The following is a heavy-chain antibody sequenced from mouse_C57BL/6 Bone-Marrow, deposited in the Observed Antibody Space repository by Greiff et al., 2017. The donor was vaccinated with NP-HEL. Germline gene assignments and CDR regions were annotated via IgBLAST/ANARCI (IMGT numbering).Heavy chain of an antibody. CDR1: GYSFTGYY. V-gene: IGHV1-42*01. CDR2: INPSTGGT. Sequence: VQLQQSGPELVKPGASVKISCKASGYSFTGYYMNWVTQSPEKSLEWIGEINPSTGGTTYNQKFKAKATLTVDKSSSTAYMQLKSLTSEDSAVYYCARGGGCDYWGQGTTLTVSS. CDR3: ARGGGCDY. J-gene: IGHJ2*01.